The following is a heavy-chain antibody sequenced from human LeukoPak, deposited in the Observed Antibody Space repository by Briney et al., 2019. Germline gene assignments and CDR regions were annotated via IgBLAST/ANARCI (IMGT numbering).Heavy chain of an antibody. D-gene: IGHD6-13*01. Sequence: GRSLRLSCEASGFTFRRNGMHWVRQAPGKGLEWVAVIAYDGSNKYYADSVKGRFTISRDNSKNTLYLQMNRLRAEDTAVDYCAKECRSSWCFDYWGQGTQVTVSS. CDR2: IAYDGSNK. CDR1: GFTFRRNG. V-gene: IGHV3-30*18. CDR3: AKECRSSWCFDY. J-gene: IGHJ4*02.